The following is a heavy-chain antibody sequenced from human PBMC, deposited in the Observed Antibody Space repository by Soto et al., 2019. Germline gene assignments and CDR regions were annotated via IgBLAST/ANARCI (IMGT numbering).Heavy chain of an antibody. CDR1: GGSISSGGYY. D-gene: IGHD5-18*01. V-gene: IGHV4-31*03. CDR2: IYYSGST. Sequence: SETLSLTCTVSGGSISSGGYYWSWIRQHPGKGLEWIGYIYYSGSTYYNPSLKSRVTISVDTSKNQFSLELSSVTAADTAVYYCARGGYKRWFDPWGQGTLVTVSS. CDR3: ARGGYKRWFDP. J-gene: IGHJ5*02.